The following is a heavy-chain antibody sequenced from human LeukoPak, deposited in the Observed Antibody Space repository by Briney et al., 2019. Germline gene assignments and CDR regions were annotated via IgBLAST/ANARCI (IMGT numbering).Heavy chain of an antibody. Sequence: SETLSLTYTVSGGSFTSYYWSWIRQPPGKGLEWIGYIYYSGSTNYNPSLKSRVTISVDTSKNQFSLKLSSVTAADTAVYYCARAVFLNWYFDLWGRGTLVTVSS. CDR1: GGSFTSYY. CDR2: IYYSGST. J-gene: IGHJ2*01. D-gene: IGHD3-10*01. V-gene: IGHV4-59*01. CDR3: ARAVFLNWYFDL.